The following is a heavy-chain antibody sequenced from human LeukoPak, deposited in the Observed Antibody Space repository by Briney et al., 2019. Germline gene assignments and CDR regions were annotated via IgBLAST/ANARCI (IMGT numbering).Heavy chain of an antibody. CDR2: IKQDGSEK. CDR3: ARDRAGGYEDY. CDR1: GFTFSSYG. Sequence: GGSLRLSCAASGFTFSSYGMHWVRQAPGKGLEWVANIKQDGSEKYYVDSVKGRFTISRDNAKNSLYLQMNSLRAEDTAVYYCARDRAGGYEDYWGQGTLVTVSS. J-gene: IGHJ4*02. D-gene: IGHD3-16*01. V-gene: IGHV3-7*01.